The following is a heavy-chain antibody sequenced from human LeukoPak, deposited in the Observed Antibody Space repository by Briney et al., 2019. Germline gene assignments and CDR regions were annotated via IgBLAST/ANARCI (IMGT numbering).Heavy chain of an antibody. V-gene: IGHV3-7*01. CDR2: IKQDGSEK. J-gene: IGHJ4*02. CDR1: GFTFSSYW. Sequence: GGSLRLSCAASGFTFSSYWMSWVRQAPGKGLEWVANIKQDGSEKSYVDSVKGRFTISRDNTKNSLYLQMNSLRAEDTAVYFCAREWAGPSFDYWGQGTLVTVSS. D-gene: IGHD6-19*01. CDR3: AREWAGPSFDY.